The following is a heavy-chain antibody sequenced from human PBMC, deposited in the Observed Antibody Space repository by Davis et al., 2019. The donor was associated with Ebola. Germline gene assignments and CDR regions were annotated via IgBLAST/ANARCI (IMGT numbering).Heavy chain of an antibody. Sequence: GGSLRLSCAASGFTFSVFGMHCVRQAPGQGLEWVAVIWYDGSDDLYADSVEGRFTISRDNSKNSVYLEMNSLRAEDTAVYYCARSGLFGDNSGNYNAFDDFWGQGTLVTVS. D-gene: IGHD3-22*01. J-gene: IGHJ4*02. CDR3: ARSGLFGDNSGNYNAFDDF. V-gene: IGHV3-33*01. CDR1: GFTFSVFG. CDR2: IWYDGSDD.